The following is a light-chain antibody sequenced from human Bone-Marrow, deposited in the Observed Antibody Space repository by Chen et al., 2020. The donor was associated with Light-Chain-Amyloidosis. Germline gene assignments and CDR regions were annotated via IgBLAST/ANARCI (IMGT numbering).Light chain of an antibody. V-gene: IGLV3-25*03. CDR1: DLPTKY. J-gene: IGLJ2*01. CDR2: RDT. CDR3: QSADSSVTYEVI. Sequence: SYELTQPPSVSVSPGQTARITCSGDDLPTKYAYWYQQKPGQAPVLVIHRDTERPSGISERFSGSSSGTTATLTISGVQAEDEADYHCQSADSSVTYEVIFGGGTKLTAL.